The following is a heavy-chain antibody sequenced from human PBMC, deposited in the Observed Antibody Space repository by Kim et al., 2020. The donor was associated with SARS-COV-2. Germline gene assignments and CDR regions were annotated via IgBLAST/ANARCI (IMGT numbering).Heavy chain of an antibody. CDR3: AREGYYDGYYYYGMDV. J-gene: IGHJ6*02. CDR1: GGSISSGDYY. Sequence: SETLSLTCTVSGGSISSGDYYWSWIRQPPGKGLEWIGYIYYSGSTYYNPSLKSRVTISVDTSKNQFSLKLSSVTAADTAVYYCAREGYYDGYYYYGMDVWGQGTTVTVSS. D-gene: IGHD3-22*01. CDR2: IYYSGST. V-gene: IGHV4-30-4*01.